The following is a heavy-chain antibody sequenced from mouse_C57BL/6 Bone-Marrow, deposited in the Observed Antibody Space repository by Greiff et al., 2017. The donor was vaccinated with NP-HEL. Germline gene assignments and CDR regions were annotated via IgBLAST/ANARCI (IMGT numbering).Heavy chain of an antibody. CDR2: INPSSGYT. CDR3: ARDAAQATDFDY. V-gene: IGHV1-4*01. Sequence: VKLQESGAELARPGASVKMSCKASGYTFTSYTMHWVKQRPGQGLEWIGYINPSSGYTKYNQKFKDKATLTADKSSSTAYMQLSSLTSEDSAVYYCARDAAQATDFDYWGQGTTLTVSS. D-gene: IGHD3-2*02. J-gene: IGHJ2*01. CDR1: GYTFTSYT.